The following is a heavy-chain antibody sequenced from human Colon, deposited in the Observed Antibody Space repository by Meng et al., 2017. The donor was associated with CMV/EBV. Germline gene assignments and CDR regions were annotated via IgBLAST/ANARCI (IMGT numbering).Heavy chain of an antibody. Sequence: ETLSLTCAASGFTFSSYSLNWVRLAPGKGLEWVASISHTSDTYYADSLKGRFTLSRDNAQNSVYLQMNSLTAEDTAVYYGARGWPPDFWGQGTLVTVSS. CDR3: ARGWPPDF. CDR1: GFTFSSYS. CDR2: ISHTSDT. J-gene: IGHJ1*01. D-gene: IGHD6-13*01. V-gene: IGHV3-21*06.